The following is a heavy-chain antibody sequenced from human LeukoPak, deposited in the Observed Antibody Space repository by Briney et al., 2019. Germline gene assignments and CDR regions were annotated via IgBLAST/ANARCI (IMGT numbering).Heavy chain of an antibody. CDR1: AFTFSRYG. CDR3: ARGFHRYSYDSGAYSVY. CDR2: IRYDGSNK. V-gene: IGHV3-30*02. D-gene: IGHD3-22*01. Sequence: GSLRLSCAASAFTFSRYGMHWVRQAPGKGLEWLAFIRYDGSNKYYADSVKGRFTITRDNSKNTLYLQMNSLRAEDTAVYYCARGFHRYSYDSGAYSVYWGQGTLVAVSS. J-gene: IGHJ4*02.